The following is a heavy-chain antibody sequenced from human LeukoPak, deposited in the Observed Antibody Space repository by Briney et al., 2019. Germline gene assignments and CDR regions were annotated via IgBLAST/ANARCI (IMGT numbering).Heavy chain of an antibody. CDR2: ISGSGTYT. CDR1: GFTFSSYD. Sequence: GGSLRLSCAASGFTFSSYDMIWVRQAPGKGLEWVSSISGSGTYTYYADSVKGRFTISRDNSKNTLYLQMNSLRAEDTSVYYCARAFDYWGQGALVTVSS. CDR3: ARAFDY. V-gene: IGHV3-23*01. J-gene: IGHJ4*02.